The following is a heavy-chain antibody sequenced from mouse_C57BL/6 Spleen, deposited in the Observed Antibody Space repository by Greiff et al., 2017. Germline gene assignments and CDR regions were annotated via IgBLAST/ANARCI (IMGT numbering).Heavy chain of an antibody. V-gene: IGHV1-22*01. CDR3: ARFDYERNAMDY. Sequence: VQLKESGPELVKPGASVKMSCKASGYTFTDYNMHWVKQSHGKSLEWIGYINPNNGGTSYNQKFKGKATLTVNKSSSTAYMELRSLTSEDSAVYYCARFDYERNAMDYWGQGTSVTVSS. J-gene: IGHJ4*01. D-gene: IGHD2-4*01. CDR2: INPNNGGT. CDR1: GYTFTDYN.